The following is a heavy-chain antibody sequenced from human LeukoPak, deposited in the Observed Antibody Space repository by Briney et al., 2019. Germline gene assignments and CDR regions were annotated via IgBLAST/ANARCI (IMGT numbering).Heavy chain of an antibody. CDR2: ISYDGSNE. CDR1: GFTFSSYV. V-gene: IGHV3-30*04. CDR3: ARDLSGVTGYTYGRGIDY. D-gene: IGHD5-18*01. Sequence: GGSLRLSCAASGFTFSSYVMHWVRQAPGKGLEWVAIISYDGSNEYYADSVKGRFTISRDNAKTSLYLQMNSLRAEDTAVYYCARDLSGVTGYTYGRGIDYWGQGTLVTVSS. J-gene: IGHJ4*02.